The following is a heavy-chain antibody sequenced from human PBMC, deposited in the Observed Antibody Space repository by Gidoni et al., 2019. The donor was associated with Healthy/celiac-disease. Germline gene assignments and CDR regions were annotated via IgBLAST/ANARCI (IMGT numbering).Heavy chain of an antibody. CDR1: GFTFSSYA. D-gene: IGHD3-16*01. Sequence: EVQLLESGGGLVQPGGSLRLSCAASGFTFSSYAMRWVRQAPGKGLELVSAISGSGGSTYYADSVKGRFTISRDNSKNTLYLQMNSLRAEDTAVYYCAKDREYDYVWGMGMGTNWFDPWGQGTLVTVSS. J-gene: IGHJ5*02. V-gene: IGHV3-23*01. CDR2: ISGSGGST. CDR3: AKDREYDYVWGMGMGTNWFDP.